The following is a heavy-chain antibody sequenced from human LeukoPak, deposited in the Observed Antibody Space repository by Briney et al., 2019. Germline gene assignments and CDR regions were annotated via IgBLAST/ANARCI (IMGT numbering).Heavy chain of an antibody. V-gene: IGHV3-53*01. CDR2: IYSGGST. D-gene: IGHD3-3*01. J-gene: IGHJ5*02. CDR3: AKDQGLFLVGWFDP. CDR1: GFTVSSNY. Sequence: GGSLRLSCAASGFTVSSNYMSWVRQAPGKGLEWVSVIYSGGSTYYADSVKGRFTISRDNSKNTLYLQMNSLRAEDTAVYYCAKDQGLFLVGWFDPWGQGTLVTV.